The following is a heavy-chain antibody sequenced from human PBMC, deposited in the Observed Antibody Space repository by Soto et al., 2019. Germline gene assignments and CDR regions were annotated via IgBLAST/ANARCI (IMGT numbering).Heavy chain of an antibody. J-gene: IGHJ4*02. CDR2: ITSRGSNT. V-gene: IGHV3-11*01. CDR3: ARRDTISYAHQFDH. Sequence: QVQLVESGGGLVKPGGSLRLSCAASGFTFSGYNMSWIRQAPGKGLEWVSYITSRGSNTFVADSVKGRFTISRDNTMNLLYLQMNSLSAADTAVYYCARRDTISYAHQFDHWGQGTMVTVSS. D-gene: IGHD6-6*01. CDR1: GFTFSGYN.